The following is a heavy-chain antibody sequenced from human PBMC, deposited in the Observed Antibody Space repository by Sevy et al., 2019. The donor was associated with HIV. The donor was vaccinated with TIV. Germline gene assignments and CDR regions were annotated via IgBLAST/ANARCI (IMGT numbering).Heavy chain of an antibody. D-gene: IGHD2-15*01. J-gene: IGHJ6*02. CDR1: GYTFTGYY. V-gene: IGHV1-2*02. CDR2: INPNSGGT. Sequence: ASVKVSCKASGYTFTGYYMHWVRQAPGQGLEWMGWINPNSGGTNYAQKFQGRVTMTRDTSISTAYMELSRLRSDDTAVYYCARGPMVAATGLYYYYYGMDVWGLGTTVTVSS. CDR3: ARGPMVAATGLYYYYYGMDV.